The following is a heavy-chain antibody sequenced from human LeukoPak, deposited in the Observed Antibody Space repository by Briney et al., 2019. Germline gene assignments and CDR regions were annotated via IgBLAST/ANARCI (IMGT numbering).Heavy chain of an antibody. J-gene: IGHJ4*02. D-gene: IGHD2-2*01. Sequence: GGSLRLSCVASGFTIGSNAMNWVRQAPGKGLEWVSSISSRSSYIYYADSVKGRFTISRDNAKNSLYLQMNSLRAEDTAVYYCARDQGMGYCSSTSCYGTFGYWGQGTLVTVSS. V-gene: IGHV3-21*01. CDR2: ISSRSSYI. CDR1: GFTIGSNA. CDR3: ARDQGMGYCSSTSCYGTFGY.